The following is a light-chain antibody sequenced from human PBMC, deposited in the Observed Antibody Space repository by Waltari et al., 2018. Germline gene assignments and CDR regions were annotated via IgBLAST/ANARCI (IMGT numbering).Light chain of an antibody. Sequence: QSVLTQPPAASGTPGQRVIISCSGDGPNIGRNFVYWFQQFPGSATQPLMQRNDQRPAGVHDRFSGSKSGISASLAISGLRSEDEADYYCAAWDDDLRHWVFGGGTKLAVL. V-gene: IGLV1-47*01. CDR2: RND. CDR1: GPNIGRNF. J-gene: IGLJ3*02. CDR3: AAWDDDLRHWV.